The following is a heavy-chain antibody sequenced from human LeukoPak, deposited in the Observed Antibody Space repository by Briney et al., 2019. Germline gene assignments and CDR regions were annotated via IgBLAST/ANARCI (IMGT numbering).Heavy chain of an antibody. Sequence: ASVKVSCKASGYTFTSYYMHWVRQAPGQGLEWMGWINPNSGGTNYAQKFQGWVTMTRDTSISTAYMELSRLRSDDTAVYYCARSVWGSGSYYFDYWGQGTLVTVSS. J-gene: IGHJ4*02. CDR2: INPNSGGT. V-gene: IGHV1-2*04. CDR3: ARSVWGSGSYYFDY. D-gene: IGHD3-10*01. CDR1: GYTFTSYY.